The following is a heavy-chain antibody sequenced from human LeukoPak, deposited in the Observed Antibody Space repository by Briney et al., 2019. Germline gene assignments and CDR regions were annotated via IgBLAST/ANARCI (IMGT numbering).Heavy chain of an antibody. Sequence: GGSLRLSCVASGFTFSNYGMHWVRQAPGKGLEWVAVISYDGSNKYYADSVKGRFTISRDNSKNTLYLQMNSLRAEGTAVYYCTKGVLGGTQSVSAGLDSWGQGTLVTVSS. V-gene: IGHV3-30*18. CDR2: ISYDGSNK. J-gene: IGHJ4*02. CDR1: GFTFSNYG. D-gene: IGHD3-16*01. CDR3: TKGVLGGTQSVSAGLDS.